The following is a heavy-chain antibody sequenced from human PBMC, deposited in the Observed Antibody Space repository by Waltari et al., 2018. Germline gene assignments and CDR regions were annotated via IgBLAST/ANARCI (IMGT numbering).Heavy chain of an antibody. CDR3: ARARHQGRVTYYFDY. CDR1: GFTFSSYW. D-gene: IGHD3-16*01. V-gene: IGHV3-7*01. J-gene: IGHJ4*02. Sequence: EVQLVESGGGLVQPGGSLRLSCAASGFTFSSYWMSWVRQAPGKGLEWVANRKQDGSEKYYVDSVKGRFTISRDNAKNSLYLQMNSLRAEDTAVYYCARARHQGRVTYYFDYWGQGTLVTVSS. CDR2: RKQDGSEK.